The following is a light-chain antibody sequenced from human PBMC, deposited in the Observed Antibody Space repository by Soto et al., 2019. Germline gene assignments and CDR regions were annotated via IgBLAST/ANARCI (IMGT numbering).Light chain of an antibody. J-gene: IGKJ4*01. CDR2: EAS. Sequence: DIVLTQSPATLSSSPGERATLSCKASQLFNTYVAWYQHRPGQGPRLLIYEASKRAAGIPARFSGSGSGTDFTLTISSLEPEDFGIYYCQQRHTWPTTFGGGAKVEI. CDR3: QQRHTWPTT. CDR1: QLFNTY. V-gene: IGKV3-11*01.